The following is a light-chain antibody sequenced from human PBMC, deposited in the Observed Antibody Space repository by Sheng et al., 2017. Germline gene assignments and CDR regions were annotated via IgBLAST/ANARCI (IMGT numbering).Light chain of an antibody. CDR3: QQYYSPPWT. Sequence: EVVLTQSPATLSLSPGERATLSCRASQSVGNFLAWYQQKPGQAPRLLIYDVFNRATGIPARFSGSGSGTEFTLTISSLQSEDFASYYCQQYYSPPWTFGQGSKVEIK. CDR1: QSVGNF. V-gene: IGKV3-11*01. CDR2: DVF. J-gene: IGKJ1*01.